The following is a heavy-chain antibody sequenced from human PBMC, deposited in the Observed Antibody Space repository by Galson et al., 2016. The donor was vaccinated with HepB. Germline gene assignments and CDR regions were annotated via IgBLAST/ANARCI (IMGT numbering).Heavy chain of an antibody. D-gene: IGHD3-22*01. V-gene: IGHV5-10-1*01. CDR3: ARDDLAYDSTEEY. J-gene: IGHJ4*02. Sequence: QSGAEVKKPGESLRISCKGSGYRFTDFWISWVRQMPGKGLEWMGRIDPTDSYISYSPSLQGHVTISADKSISTAYLQWSSLEASDTAIYYCARDDLAYDSTEEYWGQGTLVTVSS. CDR2: IDPTDSYI. CDR1: GYRFTDFW.